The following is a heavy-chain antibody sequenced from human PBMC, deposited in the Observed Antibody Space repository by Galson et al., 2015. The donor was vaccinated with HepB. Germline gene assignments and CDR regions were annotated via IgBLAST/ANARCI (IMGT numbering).Heavy chain of an antibody. CDR1: GDSVSSDIAA. CDR3: ASSRFGFSGWFDP. J-gene: IGHJ5*02. CDR2: TYYRSKWFN. D-gene: IGHD2-2*01. Sequence: CAISGDSVSSDIAAWNWIRQSPSRGFEWLGRTYYRSKWFNDYSPSVRSRIIINSGTSKNHFSLHLNSVTPEDTAVYYCASSRFGFSGWFDPWGQGILVTVSS. V-gene: IGHV6-1*01.